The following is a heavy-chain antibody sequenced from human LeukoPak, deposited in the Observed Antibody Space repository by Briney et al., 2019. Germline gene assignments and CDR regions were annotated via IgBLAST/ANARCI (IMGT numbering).Heavy chain of an antibody. CDR1: GGSISSYY. J-gene: IGHJ2*01. CDR2: IYYSGST. Sequence: SETLSLTCSVSGGSISSYYWSWIRQPPGKGLEWIGYIYYSGSTNYNPSLKSRVTISVDTSKKQFSLKLSSVTAADTAVYYCARGGDGYNPNWYFDLWGRGTLVTVSS. V-gene: IGHV4-59*01. CDR3: ARGGDGYNPNWYFDL. D-gene: IGHD5-24*01.